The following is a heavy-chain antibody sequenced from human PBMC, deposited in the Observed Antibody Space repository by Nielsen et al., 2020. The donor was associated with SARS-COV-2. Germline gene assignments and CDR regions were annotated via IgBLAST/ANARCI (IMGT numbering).Heavy chain of an antibody. D-gene: IGHD3-3*01. V-gene: IGHV3-21*04. Sequence: GGSLRLSCAASGFTFSSYSMNWVRQAPGKGLEWVSSISSSSSYIYYADSVKGRFTISRDNAKNSLYLQMNSLRAEDTAIYYCAKAAASTIFGVNSLFDYWGQGTLVTVSS. J-gene: IGHJ4*02. CDR3: AKAAASTIFGVNSLFDY. CDR2: ISSSSSYI. CDR1: GFTFSSYS.